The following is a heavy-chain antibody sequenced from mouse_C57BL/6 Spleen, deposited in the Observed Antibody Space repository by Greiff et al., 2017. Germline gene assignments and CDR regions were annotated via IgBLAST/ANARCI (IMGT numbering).Heavy chain of an antibody. Sequence: EVMLVESGGGLVQPGGSLSLSCAASGFTFTDYYMSWVRQPPGKALEWLGFIRNKANGYTTEYSASVKGRFTISRDNSQSILYLQMNALRAEDSATYYCERYWGKKSPYYFDYWGQGTTLTVSS. V-gene: IGHV7-3*01. CDR2: IRNKANGYTT. D-gene: IGHD2-1*01. CDR3: ERYWGKKSPYYFDY. CDR1: GFTFTDYY. J-gene: IGHJ2*01.